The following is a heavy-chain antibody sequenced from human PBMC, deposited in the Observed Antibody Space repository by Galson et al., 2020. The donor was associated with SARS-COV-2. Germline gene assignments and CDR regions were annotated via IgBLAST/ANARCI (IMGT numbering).Heavy chain of an antibody. CDR1: GFIFDDYA. V-gene: IGHV3-43D*03. CDR3: AKGSDAGSSGGYDY. J-gene: IGHJ4*02. D-gene: IGHD6-6*01. CDR2: ITWDGGST. Sequence: GESLKISCAASGFIFDDYAMHWVRQAPGKGLQWVSLITWDGGSTYYADSVKGRFTISRDNSKNSLSLQMNSLRAEDTALYYCAKGSDAGSSGGYDYWGQGTLVTVSS.